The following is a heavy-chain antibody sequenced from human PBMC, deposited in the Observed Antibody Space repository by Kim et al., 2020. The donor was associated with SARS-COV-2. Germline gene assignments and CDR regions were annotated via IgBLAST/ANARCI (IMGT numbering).Heavy chain of an antibody. D-gene: IGHD2-15*01. CDR3: ARLPNNIVVVVAATSDAFDI. V-gene: IGHV4-39*01. CDR1: GGSISSSSYY. J-gene: IGHJ3*02. Sequence: SETLSLTCTVSGGSISSSSYYWGWIRQPPGKGLEWIGSIYYSGSTYYNPSLKSRVTISVDTSKNQFSLKLSSVTAADTAVYYCARLPNNIVVVVAATSDAFDIWGQGTMVTVSS. CDR2: IYYSGST.